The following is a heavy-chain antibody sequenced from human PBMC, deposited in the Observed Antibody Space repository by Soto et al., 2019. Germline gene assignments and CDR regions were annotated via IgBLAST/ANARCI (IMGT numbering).Heavy chain of an antibody. CDR3: ARDVIYNWNHAFDY. V-gene: IGHV1-69*01. CDR2: IIPIFGTA. Sequence: VASVKVSCKASGGTFSSYAISWVRQAPGQGLEWMGGIIPIFGTANYAQKFQGRVTITADESTSTAYMELSSLRSEDTAVYYCARDVIYNWNHAFDYWGQGTLVTVSS. J-gene: IGHJ4*02. CDR1: GGTFSSYA. D-gene: IGHD1-20*01.